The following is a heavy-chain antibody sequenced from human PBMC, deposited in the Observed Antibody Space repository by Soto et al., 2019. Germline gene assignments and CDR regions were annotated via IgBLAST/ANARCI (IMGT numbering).Heavy chain of an antibody. V-gene: IGHV2-70*11. CDR3: ATGSGGWSKRFDY. J-gene: IGHJ4*02. Sequence: SGPTLVNPTQTLTLTCTFSGFSLSTSGMFVNWIRQPPGKALEWLARIAWDDDKYYSTSLKTRLTISKDTSKNQVVLTMTNMDPVDTATYYCATGSGGWSKRFDYWGQGTRVNVSS. D-gene: IGHD6-19*01. CDR1: GFSLSTSGMF. CDR2: IAWDDDK.